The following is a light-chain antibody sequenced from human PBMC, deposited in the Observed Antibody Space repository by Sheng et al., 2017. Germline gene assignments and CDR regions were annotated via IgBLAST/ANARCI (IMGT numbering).Light chain of an antibody. Sequence: DIQMTQSPSTLSASVGDRVTITCRASQSISSWVAWYQQKPGQAPKLLIFDASGLERGVPSRFSGSGSGTDFTLTITDLQPEDFATYFCQQSYTTPYTFGQGTKLEI. CDR2: DAS. CDR3: QQSYTTPYT. V-gene: IGKV1-5*01. CDR1: QSISSW. J-gene: IGKJ2*01.